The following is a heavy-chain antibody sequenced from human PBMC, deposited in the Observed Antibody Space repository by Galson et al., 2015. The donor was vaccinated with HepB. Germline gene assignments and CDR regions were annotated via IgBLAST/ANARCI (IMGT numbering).Heavy chain of an antibody. V-gene: IGHV3-30*03. CDR3: ARDSGYVSGWYAGRGGFDY. Sequence: LRLSCAASGFTLSSYAIHWVRQAPGKGLEWVTVISYDGRNQNYADSVMGRFTISRDNSKDTVYLQMSSLRADDTAVYYCARDSGYVSGWYAGRGGFDYWGQGTLVTVSS. J-gene: IGHJ4*02. CDR2: ISYDGRNQ. CDR1: GFTLSSYA. D-gene: IGHD6-19*01.